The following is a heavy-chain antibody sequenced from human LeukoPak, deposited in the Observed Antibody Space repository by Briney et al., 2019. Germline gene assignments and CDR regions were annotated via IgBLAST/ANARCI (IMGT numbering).Heavy chain of an antibody. Sequence: SETLSLTCTVSGGSISSYYWSWIRQPAGKGLGWIGRIYTSGSTNYNPSLKSRVTISVDTSKNQFSLKLSSVTAADTAVYYCARADGSGSYYYFDYWGQGTLVTVSS. CDR1: GGSISSYY. CDR3: ARADGSGSYYYFDY. CDR2: IYTSGST. D-gene: IGHD3-10*01. V-gene: IGHV4-4*07. J-gene: IGHJ4*02.